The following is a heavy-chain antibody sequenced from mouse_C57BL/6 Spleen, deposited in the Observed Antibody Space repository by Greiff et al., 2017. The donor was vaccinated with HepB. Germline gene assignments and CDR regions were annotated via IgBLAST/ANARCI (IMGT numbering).Heavy chain of an antibody. Sequence: DVQLQESGPGLVKPSQSLSLTCTVTGYSITSGYGWNWIRQFPGNKLEWMGYISYSGSPNSHPSLKSRISITRDTSKNQFFLQLNSVTTEDTATYYCARTARIKYWGQGTTLTVSS. V-gene: IGHV3-2*02. D-gene: IGHD1-2*01. CDR3: ARTARIKY. CDR1: GYSITSGYG. CDR2: ISYSGSP. J-gene: IGHJ2*01.